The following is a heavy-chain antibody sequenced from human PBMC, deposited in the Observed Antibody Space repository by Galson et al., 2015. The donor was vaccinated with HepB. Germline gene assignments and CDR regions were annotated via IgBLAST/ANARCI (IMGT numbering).Heavy chain of an antibody. CDR3: ARGGGSSARGMDV. J-gene: IGHJ6*02. Sequence: SVKVSCKASGYTFTSYDVSWVRQAPGQGLEWMGWISGNNGDTNHAQKLRGRVTVTTDTSTSTAYMELRSLRSDDTAVYYCARGGGSSARGMDVWGQGTTVTVSS. V-gene: IGHV1-18*04. D-gene: IGHD1-26*01. CDR2: ISGNNGDT. CDR1: GYTFTSYD.